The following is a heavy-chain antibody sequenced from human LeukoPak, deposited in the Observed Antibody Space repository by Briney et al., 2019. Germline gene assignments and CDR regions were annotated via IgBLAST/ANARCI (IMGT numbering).Heavy chain of an antibody. CDR1: GFTFSDYY. V-gene: IGHV3-11*01. CDR3: AGKWELLVDV. J-gene: IGHJ6*02. CDR2: ISSSGSTI. Sequence: PGGSLRLSCAASGFTFSDYYMSWLRQAPGRGLEWVSYISSSGSTIYYADSVKGRFTISRDNAKNSLYLQMNSLRAEDTAVYYCAGKWELLVDVWGQGTTVTVSS. D-gene: IGHD1-26*01.